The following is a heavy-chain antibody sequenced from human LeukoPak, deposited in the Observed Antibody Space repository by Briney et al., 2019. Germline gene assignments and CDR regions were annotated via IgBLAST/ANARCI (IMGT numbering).Heavy chain of an antibody. CDR3: ARCGSGIFLDI. V-gene: IGHV3-7*03. CDR2: IRADGSEK. D-gene: IGHD1-26*01. Sequence: GGSLRLSCAASGFTFSGYWMSWVRQAPGKGLEWVANIRADGSEKYSVDSVKGRFTISRDNAKNSLYLQMNSLRAEDTAVYYCARCGSGIFLDIWGQGTMVTVSS. J-gene: IGHJ3*02. CDR1: GFTFSGYW.